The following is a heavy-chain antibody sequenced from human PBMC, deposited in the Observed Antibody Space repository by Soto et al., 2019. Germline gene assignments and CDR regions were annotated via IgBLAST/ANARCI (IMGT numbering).Heavy chain of an antibody. J-gene: IGHJ5*02. D-gene: IGHD4-17*01. CDR1: ASTFTGYT. CDR2: ISTFNGNT. CDR3: ARGTVTSGRWFGP. Sequence: QVHLVQSGTAVKEPGASVKVSCKASASTFTGYTINWVRQAPGQGRGWMGWISTFNGNTKYAGKFEGRFTMTTNTSTTTAYMELTSLTFDDTAVYFCARGTVTSGRWFGPWGQGTLVSVSS. V-gene: IGHV1-18*04.